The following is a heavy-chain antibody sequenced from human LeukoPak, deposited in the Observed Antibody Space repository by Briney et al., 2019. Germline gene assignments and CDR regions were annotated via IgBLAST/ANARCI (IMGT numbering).Heavy chain of an antibody. D-gene: IGHD5-18*01. CDR3: ARRERLGYSYGRGTLDI. CDR2: INSDGSST. J-gene: IGHJ3*02. V-gene: IGHV3-74*01. CDR1: GFTFSSYW. Sequence: GGSLRLSCAASGFTFSSYWMHWVRQAPGKGLVWVSRINSDGSSTSYADPVKGRFTISRDNAKNTLYLQMNSLRAEDTAVYYCARRERLGYSYGRGTLDIWGQGTMVTVSS.